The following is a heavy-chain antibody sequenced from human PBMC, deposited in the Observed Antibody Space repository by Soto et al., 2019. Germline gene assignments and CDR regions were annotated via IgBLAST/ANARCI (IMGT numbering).Heavy chain of an antibody. CDR2: ISGSGGST. J-gene: IGHJ2*01. CDR1: GFTFSSYS. Sequence: EVQLLESGGGLVQPGKSLTLSCAASGFTFSSYSMSWVRQAPGKGLEWVSAISGSGGSTYYADSVKGRFTISRDNSKNTLYLQMNSLRAEDTAVYYCAKEALYCSGGSCWYFDLWGRGTLVTVSS. D-gene: IGHD2-15*01. V-gene: IGHV3-23*01. CDR3: AKEALYCSGGSCWYFDL.